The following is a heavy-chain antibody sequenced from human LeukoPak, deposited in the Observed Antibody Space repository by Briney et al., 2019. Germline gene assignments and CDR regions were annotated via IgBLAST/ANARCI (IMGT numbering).Heavy chain of an antibody. CDR1: GGSISSGDYY. Sequence: SETLSLTCTVSGGSISSGDYYWSWIRQPPGKGLEWIGYIYYSGSTYYNPSLKSRVTISVDTSKNQFSLKLSSVTAADTAVYYCARGGYYYDSSGYLSYWGQGTLVTVSS. CDR3: ARGGYYYDSSGYLSY. V-gene: IGHV4-30-4*08. J-gene: IGHJ4*02. CDR2: IYYSGST. D-gene: IGHD3-22*01.